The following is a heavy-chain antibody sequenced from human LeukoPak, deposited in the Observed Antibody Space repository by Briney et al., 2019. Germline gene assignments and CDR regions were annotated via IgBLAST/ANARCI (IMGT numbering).Heavy chain of an antibody. V-gene: IGHV4-38-2*02. Sequence: PSETLSLTCTVSNYSISSGYYWGWIRQPPGKGLEWIGSIYQSGSTNYNPSLKSRVTMSVDTSKNQFSLKLSSVTAADTAVYYCARSSGYPNIYYFDYWGQGTLVTVSS. CDR2: IYQSGST. CDR3: ARSSGYPNIYYFDY. CDR1: NYSISSGYY. J-gene: IGHJ4*02. D-gene: IGHD3-22*01.